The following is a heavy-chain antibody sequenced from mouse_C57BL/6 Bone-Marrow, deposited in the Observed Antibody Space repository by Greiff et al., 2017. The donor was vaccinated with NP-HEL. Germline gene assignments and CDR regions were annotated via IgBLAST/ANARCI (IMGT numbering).Heavy chain of an antibody. CDR1: GFNIKDDY. J-gene: IGHJ3*01. V-gene: IGHV14-4*01. CDR2: IDPENGDT. D-gene: IGHD1-1*01. CDR3: TTPVVATRAWFAY. Sequence: VQLQQSGAELVRPGASVKLSCTASGFNIKDDYMHWVKQRPEQGLEWIGWIDPENGDTEYASKFQGKATITADTSSNTAHLQLSSLTSEDTAVYYCTTPVVATRAWFAYWGQGTLVTVSA.